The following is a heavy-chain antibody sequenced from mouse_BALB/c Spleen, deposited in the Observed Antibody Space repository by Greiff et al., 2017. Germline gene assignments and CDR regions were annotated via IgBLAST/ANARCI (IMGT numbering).Heavy chain of an antibody. CDR1: GFTFSSYG. CDR2: ISSGGSYT. D-gene: IGHD2-1*01. J-gene: IGHJ4*01. V-gene: IGHV5-6*01. CDR3: ARLYGNSYYYAMDY. Sequence: EVQLVESGGDLVKPGGSLKLSCAASGFTFSSYGMSWVRQTPDKRLEWVATISSGGSYTYYPDSVKGRFTISRDNAKNTLYLQMSSLKSEDTAMYYCARLYGNSYYYAMDYWGQGTSVTVSS.